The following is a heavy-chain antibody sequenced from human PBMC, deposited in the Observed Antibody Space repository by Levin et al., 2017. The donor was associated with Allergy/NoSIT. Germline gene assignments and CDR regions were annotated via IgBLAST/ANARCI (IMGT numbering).Heavy chain of an antibody. CDR3: AREHNGYSGYDSGRLPYYFDY. V-gene: IGHV1-46*01. CDR1: GYTFTSYY. Sequence: ASVKVSCKASGYTFTSYYMHWVRQAPGQGLEWMGIINPSGGSTSYAQKFQGRVTMTRDTSTSTVYMELSSLRSEDTAVYYCAREHNGYSGYDSGRLPYYFDYWGQGTLVTVSS. CDR2: INPSGGST. D-gene: IGHD5-12*01. J-gene: IGHJ4*02.